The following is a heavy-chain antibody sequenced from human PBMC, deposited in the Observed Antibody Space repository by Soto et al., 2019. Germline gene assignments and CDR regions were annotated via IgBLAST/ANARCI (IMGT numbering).Heavy chain of an antibody. CDR1: GFTFSSPW. CDR2: IKEDGSEK. V-gene: IGHV3-7*03. Sequence: GGSLRLSCAASGFTFSSPWMSWVRQAPGKGLEWVANIKEDGSEKDYVDPVKGRFTITRDNAKNSLYLQMNNLRAEDTAVYFCTRKRFGMDVWGQGTTVTVSS. J-gene: IGHJ6*02. CDR3: TRKRFGMDV.